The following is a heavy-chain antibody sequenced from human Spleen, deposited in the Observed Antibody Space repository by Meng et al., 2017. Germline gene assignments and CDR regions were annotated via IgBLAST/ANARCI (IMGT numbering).Heavy chain of an antibody. V-gene: IGHV3-21*01. CDR1: GFTFSSYS. CDR2: ISSESAHI. CDR3: ARDSGYSGYVED. J-gene: IGHJ4*02. Sequence: GESLKISCEASGFTFSSYSMNWVRQAPGKGLEWVSSISSESAHILYAESVKGRFIISRDNAKNSLSLEMNSLRADDTAVYYCARDSGYSGYVEDWGQGTLVTVSS. D-gene: IGHD5-12*01.